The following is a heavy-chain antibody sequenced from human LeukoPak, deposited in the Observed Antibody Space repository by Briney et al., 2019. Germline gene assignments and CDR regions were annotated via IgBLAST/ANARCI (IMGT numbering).Heavy chain of an antibody. CDR2: INPNSGGT. CDR3: ARDQDYYGSGSYYNLQFEY. J-gene: IGHJ4*02. Sequence: ASVKVSCKASGYTFTGYYMHWVRQAPGQGLEWMGWINPNSGGTNYAQKFQGRVTMTRDTSISTAYMELSRLRSDDTAVYYCARDQDYYGSGSYYNLQFEYWGQGTLVSVS. D-gene: IGHD3-10*01. V-gene: IGHV1-2*02. CDR1: GYTFTGYY.